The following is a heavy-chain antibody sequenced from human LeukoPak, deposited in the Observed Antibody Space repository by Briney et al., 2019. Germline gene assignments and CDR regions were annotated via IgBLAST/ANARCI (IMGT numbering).Heavy chain of an antibody. J-gene: IGHJ4*02. CDR1: GYTFTNYH. D-gene: IGHD2-21*02. Sequence: ASVKVSCKASGYTFTNYHINWVRQASGQGLEWMTWINPDTGDKGYARKFQDRVTITTDTSISTAYMELSSLSSEDTAVYFCARTTSMTASGYDYWGQGTLVTVSS. CDR3: ARTTSMTASGYDY. CDR2: INPDTGDK. V-gene: IGHV1-8*03.